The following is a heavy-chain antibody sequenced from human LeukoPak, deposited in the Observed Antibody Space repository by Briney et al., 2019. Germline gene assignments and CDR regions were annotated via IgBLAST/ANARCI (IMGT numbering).Heavy chain of an antibody. Sequence: SDTLSLTCAVSGYSISSSNWWGWIRQPPGKGLEWIGYIYYSGSAYYKPSLESRVTMSVDTSKNQFSLKLSSVTAVDTAVYYCARTSGYGDYVFDYWGQGTLVTVSS. CDR1: GYSISSSNW. CDR2: IYYSGSA. CDR3: ARTSGYGDYVFDY. J-gene: IGHJ4*02. V-gene: IGHV4-28*01. D-gene: IGHD4-17*01.